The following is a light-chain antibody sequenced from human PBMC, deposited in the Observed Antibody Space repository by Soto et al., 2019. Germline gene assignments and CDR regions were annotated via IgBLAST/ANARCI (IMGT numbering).Light chain of an antibody. CDR1: QSLFFSSNSRNY. V-gene: IGKV4-1*01. J-gene: IGKJ1*01. CDR2: WAS. Sequence: DIVMTQSPDSLAVSLGERATVNCKSSQSLFFSSNSRNYLAWYQQKPGQSPKLLIHWASTRESGVPDRFSGSGSGTDFTLTISSLQAEDVAVYYCQQYYSTPLTFGQGTKVEIK. CDR3: QQYYSTPLT.